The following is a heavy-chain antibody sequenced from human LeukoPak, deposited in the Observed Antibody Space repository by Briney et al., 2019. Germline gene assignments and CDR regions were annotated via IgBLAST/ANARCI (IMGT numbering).Heavy chain of an antibody. CDR2: INHSGST. J-gene: IGHJ3*02. Sequence: SETLSLTCAVYGGSFSGYYWSWIPQPPGKGLEWIGEINHSGSTNYNPSLKSRVTISVDTSKNQFSLKLSSVTAADTAVYYCARGAAFDIWGQGTMVTVSS. CDR3: ARGAAFDI. V-gene: IGHV4-34*01. CDR1: GGSFSGYY.